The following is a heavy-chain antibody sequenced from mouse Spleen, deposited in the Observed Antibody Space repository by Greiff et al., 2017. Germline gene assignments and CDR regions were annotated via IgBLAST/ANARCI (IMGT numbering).Heavy chain of an antibody. V-gene: IGHV5-6-2*01. CDR2: INSNCGSS. CDR3: ARHVLGLDY. CDR1: GFNSSSYA. J-gene: IGHJ2*01. Sequence: EVQLQESGGGSVTPGGCLNLPCAASGFNSSSYAMSLVRQTLEKRLESVPAINSNCGSSYYLVTVQDRFTISRDNAKNTLYLEKSRLRSEDTALYYCARHVLGLDYWGQGTTLTVSS. D-gene: IGHD4-1*01.